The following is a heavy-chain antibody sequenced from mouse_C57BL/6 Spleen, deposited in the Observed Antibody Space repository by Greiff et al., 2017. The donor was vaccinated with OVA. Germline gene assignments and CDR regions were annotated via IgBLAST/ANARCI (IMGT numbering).Heavy chain of an antibody. J-gene: IGHJ1*03. CDR2: IDPSDSYT. CDR1: GYTFTSYW. V-gene: IGHV1-50*01. D-gene: IGHD4-1*01. Sequence: QVQLQQPGAELVKPGASVKLSCKASGYTFTSYWMQWVKQRPGQGLEWIGEIDPSDSYTNYNQKFKGKATLTVDTSSSTAYMQLSSLTSEDSAVYYCANNWDGYFDVWGTGTTVTVSS. CDR3: ANNWDGYFDV.